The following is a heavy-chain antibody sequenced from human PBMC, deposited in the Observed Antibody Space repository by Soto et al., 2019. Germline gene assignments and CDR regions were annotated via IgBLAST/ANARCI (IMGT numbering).Heavy chain of an antibody. J-gene: IGHJ4*02. Sequence: GGSLRLSCAASGFTVSTNYMTWVRQAPGKGLEWVSVIYSSGSTSYTDSVKGRFTISRDNSKNALYLQMNSLRAEDTGVYYCARDGRGSSGWAVLDYWGQGTLVTVSS. CDR3: ARDGRGSSGWAVLDY. D-gene: IGHD6-19*01. V-gene: IGHV3-66*01. CDR2: IYSSGST. CDR1: GFTVSTNY.